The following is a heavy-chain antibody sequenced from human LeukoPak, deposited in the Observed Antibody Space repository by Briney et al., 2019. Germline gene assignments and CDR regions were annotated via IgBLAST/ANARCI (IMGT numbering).Heavy chain of an antibody. Sequence: GSSVKVSCRASGGTFSSYAISWVRQAPGQGLEWMGGIIPIFGTANYAQKFQGRVTITADESTSTAYMELSSLRSEDTAVYYCARSDLGYCSSTSCYASEGYYYGMDVWGKGTTVTVSS. CDR2: IIPIFGTA. CDR3: ARSDLGYCSSTSCYASEGYYYGMDV. J-gene: IGHJ6*04. CDR1: GGTFSSYA. D-gene: IGHD2-2*01. V-gene: IGHV1-69*01.